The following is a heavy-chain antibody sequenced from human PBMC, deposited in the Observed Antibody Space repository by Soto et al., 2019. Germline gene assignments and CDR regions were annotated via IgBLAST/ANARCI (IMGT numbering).Heavy chain of an antibody. V-gene: IGHV3-21*01. CDR1: VFTFSTYT. CDR2: ISSGSSYM. CDR3: ARDILSGGAYPDS. J-gene: IGHJ5*01. D-gene: IGHD3-10*01. Sequence: PGGALRLSCAASVFTFSTYTMNWVRQTPGKGLEWISSISSGSSYMYYAGSVKGRFTISRDNAKNSLFLQMNSLRADDTAVYYCARDILSGGAYPDSWGQGTKVTSPQ.